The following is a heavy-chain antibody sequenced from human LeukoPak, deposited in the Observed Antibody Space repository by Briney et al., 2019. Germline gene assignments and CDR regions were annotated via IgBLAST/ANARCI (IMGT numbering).Heavy chain of an antibody. CDR1: GFTFDDSA. D-gene: IGHD4-23*01. V-gene: IGHV3-9*01. J-gene: IGHJ6*02. CDR2: ISWNSGSM. Sequence: PGGSLRLSCAASGFTFDDSAMHRVRQAPGKDLERVSGISWNSGSMDYADSVKGRFTISRDNAKNSLYLQMNSLRAEDTALYYCAKDHYGGNSASMDVWGQGTTVTVSS. CDR3: AKDHYGGNSASMDV.